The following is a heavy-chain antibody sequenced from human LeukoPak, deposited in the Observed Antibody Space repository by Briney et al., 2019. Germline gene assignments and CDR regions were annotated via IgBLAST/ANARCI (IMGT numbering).Heavy chain of an antibody. CDR1: GGSISSGGYS. CDR2: IYYSGST. CDR3: ARVWGSRGAFDI. Sequence: PSETLSLTCAVSGGSISSGGYSWSWIRQPPGKGLEWIGYIYYSGSTYYNPSLKSRVTISVDTSKNQFSLKLSSVTAADTAVYYCARVWGSRGAFDIWGQGTMVTVSS. D-gene: IGHD3-16*01. J-gene: IGHJ3*02. V-gene: IGHV4-30-4*07.